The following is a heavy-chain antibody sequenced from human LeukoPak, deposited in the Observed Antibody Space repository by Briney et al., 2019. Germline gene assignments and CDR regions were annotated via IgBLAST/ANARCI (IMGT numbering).Heavy chain of an antibody. Sequence: ASVKVSCKASGYTFTGYYMHWVRQAPGQGLEWMGKMNPSGGTTNYAQKFQGRVTMTRDTSTSTVYMELSSLRSEDTAVYYCARRSPGGYYFDYWGQGTLVTVSS. CDR1: GYTFTGYY. CDR2: MNPSGGTT. D-gene: IGHD1-14*01. J-gene: IGHJ4*02. CDR3: ARRSPGGYYFDY. V-gene: IGHV1-46*01.